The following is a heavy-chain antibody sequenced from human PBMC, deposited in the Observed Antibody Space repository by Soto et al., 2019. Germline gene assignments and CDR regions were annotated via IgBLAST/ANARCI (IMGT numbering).Heavy chain of an antibody. Sequence: QVQLVQSGAEVKKPGASVKVSRKASGYTFTNYDVNWVRQAPGQGLEWVGWMTPKSDDTGYAQKFQGRVTLTRNTSISTAYMELSSLTSEDTAVYYCARGLAVTRDAFDIWGQGTMVTVSS. CDR2: MTPKSDDT. V-gene: IGHV1-8*01. J-gene: IGHJ3*02. D-gene: IGHD4-4*01. CDR1: GYTFTNYD. CDR3: ARGLAVTRDAFDI.